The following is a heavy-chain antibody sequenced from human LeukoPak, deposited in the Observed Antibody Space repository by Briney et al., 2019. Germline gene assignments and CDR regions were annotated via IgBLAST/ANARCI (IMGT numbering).Heavy chain of an antibody. V-gene: IGHV4-30-2*01. CDR2: IYHSGST. Sequence: PSETLSLTCAVSGGSISSGGYSWSWIRQPPGKGLEWIGYIYHSGSTYYNPSLKSRVTISVDRSKNQFSLKLSSVTAADTAVYHCARGVRVRGGNWFDPWGQGTLVTVSS. D-gene: IGHD3-10*01. CDR3: ARGVRVRGGNWFDP. J-gene: IGHJ5*02. CDR1: GGSISSGGYS.